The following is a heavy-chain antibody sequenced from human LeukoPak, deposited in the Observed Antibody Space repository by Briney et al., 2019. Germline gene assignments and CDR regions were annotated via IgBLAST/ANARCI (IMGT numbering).Heavy chain of an antibody. V-gene: IGHV3-23*01. CDR1: GHTFTINA. CDR3: AKLYLSTVPASYDY. D-gene: IGHD5/OR15-5a*01. J-gene: IGHJ4*02. CDR2: IRGSGGST. Sequence: GGSLRLSCATSGHTFTINAIRWDRQGQGYGLLWLSAIRGSGGSTYYGVSVKGRFTISRDNSKNTLYLQMNSLRAEDTAVYYCAKLYLSTVPASYDYWGQGTLVTVSS.